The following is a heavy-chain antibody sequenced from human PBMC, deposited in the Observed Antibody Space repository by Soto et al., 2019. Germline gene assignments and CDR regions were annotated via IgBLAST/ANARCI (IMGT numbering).Heavy chain of an antibody. CDR3: ARRPGTYLSDYYFDY. CDR1: GGSISSYY. V-gene: IGHV4-59*01. CDR2: IYYSGST. J-gene: IGHJ4*02. D-gene: IGHD2-2*01. Sequence: PSETLSLTCTVSGGSISSYYWSWIRQPPGKGLEWIGYIYYSGSTNYNPSLKSRVTISVDTSKNQFSLKLSSVTAADTAVYYCARRPGTYLSDYYFDYWGQGTLVTVSS.